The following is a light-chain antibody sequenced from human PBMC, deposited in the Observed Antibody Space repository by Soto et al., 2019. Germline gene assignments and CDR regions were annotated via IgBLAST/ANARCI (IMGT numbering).Light chain of an antibody. CDR2: DAS. V-gene: IGKV1-33*01. J-gene: IGKJ5*01. CDR3: QHYDHLPIT. Sequence: DIQMTQSPSSLSASIGGRVTITCQASQDIKRFLNWYQHKPGKPPKLMIYDASNLETGVPSRFSGSGSVTDFTFTISSLKPEDIATYYCQHYDHLPITFGQGTRLEIK. CDR1: QDIKRF.